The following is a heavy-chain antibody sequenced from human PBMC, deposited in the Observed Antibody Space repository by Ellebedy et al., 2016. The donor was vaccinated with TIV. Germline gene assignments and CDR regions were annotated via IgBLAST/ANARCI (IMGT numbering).Heavy chain of an antibody. V-gene: IGHV4-39*07. CDR1: GGSISSSSYY. CDR3: ARATRLGAPVNAYAMDV. Sequence: SETLSLTCTVSGGSISSSSYYWAWIRQPPGKGPVWIGNIFYSGSTFYNRSLKSRVTMTVDTSNNQFSLTPSSVTAADTAVYYCARATRLGAPVNAYAMDVWGQGTTVTVSS. D-gene: IGHD1-26*01. CDR2: IFYSGST. J-gene: IGHJ6*02.